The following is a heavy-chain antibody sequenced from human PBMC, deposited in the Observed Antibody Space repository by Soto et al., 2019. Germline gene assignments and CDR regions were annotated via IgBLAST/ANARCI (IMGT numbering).Heavy chain of an antibody. Sequence: GASVKVSCKVSGYTLTELSMHWVRQAPGKGLEWMGGFDPEDGETIYAQKFQGRVTMTEDTSTDTAYMELSSLRSEDTAVYYCATATGTYYDSSCYYYRNLLDVWGQGTLVTVSS. D-gene: IGHD3-22*01. V-gene: IGHV1-24*01. CDR2: FDPEDGET. CDR1: GYTLTELS. CDR3: ATATGTYYDSSCYYYRNLLDV. J-gene: IGHJ4*02.